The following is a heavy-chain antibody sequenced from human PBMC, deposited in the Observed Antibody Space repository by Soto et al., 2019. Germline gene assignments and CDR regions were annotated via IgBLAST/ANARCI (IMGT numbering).Heavy chain of an antibody. V-gene: IGHV4-59*12. Sequence: SETLSLTCTVSGGSISSYYWSWIRQPPGKGLEWIGYIYYSGSTNYNPSLKSRVTISVDRSKNQFSLKLSSVTAADTAVYYCAREDSDGMDVWGQGTTVTVSS. CDR1: GGSISSYY. J-gene: IGHJ6*02. CDR3: AREDSDGMDV. CDR2: IYYSGST.